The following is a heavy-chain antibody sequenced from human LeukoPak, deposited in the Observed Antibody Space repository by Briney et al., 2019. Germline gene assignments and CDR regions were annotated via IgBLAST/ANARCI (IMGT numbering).Heavy chain of an antibody. D-gene: IGHD4-17*01. J-gene: IGHJ5*02. V-gene: IGHV4-59*01. Sequence: SETLSLTCTVSGGSINGYYWTWIRQPPGKGLEWIGYISDSGSTNYNPSPKSRVTMSVDSSNTEFSLRLNSVTAADTAVYYCARVFRGAVTSNWFDPWGQGTLVTVSS. CDR2: ISDSGST. CDR1: GGSINGYY. CDR3: ARVFRGAVTSNWFDP.